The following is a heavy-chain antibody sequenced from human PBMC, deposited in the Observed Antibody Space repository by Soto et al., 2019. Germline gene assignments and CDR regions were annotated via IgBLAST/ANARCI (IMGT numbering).Heavy chain of an antibody. Sequence: PGASLKISCKVSGYSFSTYWITWVRQMPGKGLEWMGRIDPSDSYTNYSPSFQGHVTISVDKSISTAFLQWNRLEASDTAMYYCARRDCGGDCYSPWGQGTLVTVS. V-gene: IGHV5-10-1*01. D-gene: IGHD2-21*01. CDR2: IDPSDSYT. CDR3: ARRDCGGDCYSP. CDR1: GYSFSTYW. J-gene: IGHJ5*02.